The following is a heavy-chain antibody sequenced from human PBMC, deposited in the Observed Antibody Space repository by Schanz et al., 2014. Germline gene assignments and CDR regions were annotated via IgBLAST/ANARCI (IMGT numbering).Heavy chain of an antibody. V-gene: IGHV3-23*01. Sequence: EVQLLESGGGLVQPGGSLRLSCLASGFAFSSYGMNWLRQAPGKGLEWVSVIGVDGTTTYSADSVKGRFTISRDNSKNTLYLQMNSLRPEDTAVYYCAKYRGYYRVSGSYRELEYWGQGTLVTVSS. CDR3: AKYRGYYRVSGSYRELEY. D-gene: IGHD3-10*01. CDR1: GFAFSSYG. J-gene: IGHJ4*02. CDR2: IGVDGTTT.